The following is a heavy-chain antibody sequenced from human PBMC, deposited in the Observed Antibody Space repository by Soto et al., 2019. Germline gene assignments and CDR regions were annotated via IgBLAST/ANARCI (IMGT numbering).Heavy chain of an antibody. J-gene: IGHJ6*03. CDR3: ARAGGLSSSGSYSVSAYYYYMDV. Sequence: GGSLRLSCAASGFTFSSYWMHWVRQAPGKGLVWVSRINSDGSSTSYADSVKGRFTISRDNAKNTLYLQMNSLRAEDTAVYYCARAGGLSSSGSYSVSAYYYYMDVWGKGTTVTVSS. CDR2: INSDGSST. D-gene: IGHD3-10*01. CDR1: GFTFSSYW. V-gene: IGHV3-74*01.